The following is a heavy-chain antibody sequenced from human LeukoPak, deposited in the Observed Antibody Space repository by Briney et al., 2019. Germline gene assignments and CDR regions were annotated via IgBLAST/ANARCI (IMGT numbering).Heavy chain of an antibody. J-gene: IGHJ5*02. V-gene: IGHV4-61*01. D-gene: IGHD3-22*01. CDR3: ASPRSYYDSSGYYIS. CDR1: GGSVSSGSYY. Sequence: SSETLSLTCTVSGGSVSSGSYYWSWIRQPPGKGLEWIGYIYYSGSTNYNPSLKSRVTISVDTSKNQFSLKLSSVTAADTAVYYCASPRSYYDSSGYYISWGQGTLVTVSS. CDR2: IYYSGST.